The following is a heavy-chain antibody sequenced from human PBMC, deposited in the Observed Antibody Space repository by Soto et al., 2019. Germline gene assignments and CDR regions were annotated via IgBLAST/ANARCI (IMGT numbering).Heavy chain of an antibody. CDR2: TYYRSKWYN. V-gene: IGHV6-1*01. Sequence: KQSQTLSLTCAISGDSVSSNSAAWNWIRQSPSRGLEWLGRTYYRSKWYNDYAVSVKSRITINPDTSKNQFSLQLNSVTPEDTAVYYCAREWVYDSSCYYAFDIWGQGTMVTVSS. D-gene: IGHD3-22*01. CDR1: GDSVSSNSAA. CDR3: AREWVYDSSCYYAFDI. J-gene: IGHJ3*02.